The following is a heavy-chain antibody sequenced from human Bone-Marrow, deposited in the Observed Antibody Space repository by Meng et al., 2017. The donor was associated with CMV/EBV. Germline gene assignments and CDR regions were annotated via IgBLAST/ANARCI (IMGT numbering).Heavy chain of an antibody. CDR3: ARGGYCSSTSCSENWFDP. Sequence: QLQLQESGPGLVKPSEXLSPTPTVPGCSISSSSYYWGWIRQPPGKGLEWIGSIYYSGSTYYNPSLKSRVTISVDTSKNQFYLKLSSVTAADTAVYYCARGGYCSSTSCSENWFDPWGQGTLVTVSS. D-gene: IGHD2-2*01. V-gene: IGHV4-39*07. J-gene: IGHJ5*02. CDR2: IYYSGST. CDR1: GCSISSSSYY.